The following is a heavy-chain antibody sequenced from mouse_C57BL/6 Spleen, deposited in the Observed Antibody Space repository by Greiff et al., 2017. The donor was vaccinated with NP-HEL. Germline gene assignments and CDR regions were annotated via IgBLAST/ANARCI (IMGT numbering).Heavy chain of an antibody. CDR3: TIANWDAADY. D-gene: IGHD4-1*01. Sequence: EVKLMESGAELVRPGASVKLSCTASGFNIKDDYMHWVKQRPEQGLEWIGWIDPENGDTEYASKFQGKATITADTSSNTAYLQLSSLTSEDTAVYYCTIANWDAADYWGQGTTLTVSS. V-gene: IGHV14-4*01. CDR2: IDPENGDT. J-gene: IGHJ2*01. CDR1: GFNIKDDY.